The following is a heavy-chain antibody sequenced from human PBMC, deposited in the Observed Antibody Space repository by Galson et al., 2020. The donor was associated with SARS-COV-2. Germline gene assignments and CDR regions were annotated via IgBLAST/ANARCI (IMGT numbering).Heavy chain of an antibody. CDR3: ARAYGGSYGGGFDY. J-gene: IGHJ4*02. CDR2: ISYDGSNK. D-gene: IGHD1-26*01. CDR1: GFTFSSYA. V-gene: IGHV3-30*01. Sequence: GESLKISCAASGFTFSSYAMHWVRQAPGKGLEWVAVISYDGSNKYYADSVKGRFTISRDNSKNTLYLQMNSLRAEDTAVYYCARAYGGSYGGGFDYWCQGTLVTVSS.